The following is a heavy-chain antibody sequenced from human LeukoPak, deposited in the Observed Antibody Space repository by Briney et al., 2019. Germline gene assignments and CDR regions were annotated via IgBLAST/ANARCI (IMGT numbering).Heavy chain of an antibody. CDR2: ISWNSGSI. V-gene: IGHV3-9*01. Sequence: GGSLRLSCAASGFTFSSYAMHWVRHAPGKGLEWVSGISWNSGSIGYADSVKGRFTISRDNAKNPLYLQMNSLRAEDTALYYCARSPAAGYYYMDVWGKGTTVTISS. D-gene: IGHD6-13*01. CDR3: ARSPAAGYYYMDV. CDR1: GFTFSSYA. J-gene: IGHJ6*03.